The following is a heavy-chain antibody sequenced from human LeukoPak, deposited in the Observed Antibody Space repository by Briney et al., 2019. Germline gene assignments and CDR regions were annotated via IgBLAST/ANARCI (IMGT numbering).Heavy chain of an antibody. CDR3: AKDRVLLWFGTADY. CDR2: IRYDGSNK. D-gene: IGHD3-10*01. V-gene: IGHV3-30*02. J-gene: IGHJ4*02. CDR1: GFTFSSYG. Sequence: PGGSLRLSCAASGFTFSSYGMHWVRQAPGKGLEWVAFIRYDGSNKYYADSVKGRFTISRDNSKNTLYLQMNSLRAEDTAVYYCAKDRVLLWFGTADYWGQGTLVTVSS.